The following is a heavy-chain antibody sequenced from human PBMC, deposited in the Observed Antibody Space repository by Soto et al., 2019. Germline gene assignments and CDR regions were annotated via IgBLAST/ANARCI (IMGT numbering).Heavy chain of an antibody. Sequence: EVQLLESGGDLVQPGGSLRLSCAASGFTFSSYAMSWVRQAPGKGLEWVSTISGSGGRTYYADSVKGRFTISRDNFKNTLYLQMNSLRAEDTAVYYCAKGHRRDGYFDYWGQGTLVTVSS. CDR3: AKGHRRDGYFDY. V-gene: IGHV3-23*01. CDR2: ISGSGGRT. J-gene: IGHJ4*02. CDR1: GFTFSSYA.